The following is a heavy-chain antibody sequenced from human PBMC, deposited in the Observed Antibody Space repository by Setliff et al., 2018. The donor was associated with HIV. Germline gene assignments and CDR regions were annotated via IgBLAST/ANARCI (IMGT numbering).Heavy chain of an antibody. Sequence: SETLSLTCPVSGGSISSGGYYWSWIRQHPGKGLEWIGYIYYSGSTYYNPSLKSRVTISVDTSKNQFSLKLSSVTAADTAVYYCARGGYCSGGSCYYTEYFQHWGQGTLVTV. J-gene: IGHJ1*01. CDR2: IYYSGST. CDR3: ARGGYCSGGSCYYTEYFQH. CDR1: GGSISSGGYY. D-gene: IGHD2-15*01. V-gene: IGHV4-31*03.